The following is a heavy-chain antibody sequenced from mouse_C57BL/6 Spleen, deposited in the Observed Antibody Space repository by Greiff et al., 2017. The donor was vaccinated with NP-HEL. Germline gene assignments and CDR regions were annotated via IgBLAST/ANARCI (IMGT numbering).Heavy chain of an antibody. V-gene: IGHV5-4*03. CDR3: ARGGGNYVYFDY. J-gene: IGHJ2*01. CDR1: GFTFSSYA. Sequence: EVKLMESGGGLVKPGGSLKLSCAASGFTFSSYAMSWVHQTPEMRLEWVATISDGGSYTYYPDNVKGRFTISRDNAKNNLYLQMSHLKSEDTAMYYCARGGGNYVYFDYWGQGTTLTVSS. D-gene: IGHD2-1*01. CDR2: ISDGGSYT.